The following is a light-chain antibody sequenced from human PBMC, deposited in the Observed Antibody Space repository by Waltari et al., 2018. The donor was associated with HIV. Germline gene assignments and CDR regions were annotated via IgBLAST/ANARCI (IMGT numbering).Light chain of an antibody. CDR3: QQYTNWPPGDT. V-gene: IGKV3-15*01. CDR2: GAS. CDR1: QNINSD. Sequence: EIVLTQSPATLSVSPGERDTLSCRASQNINSDLAWYQQKVGQAPRLLIYGASTRATGIPAKFSGSGSGTEFTLTISSLQSEDFALYYCQQYTNWPPGDTFGQGTKLEIK. J-gene: IGKJ2*01.